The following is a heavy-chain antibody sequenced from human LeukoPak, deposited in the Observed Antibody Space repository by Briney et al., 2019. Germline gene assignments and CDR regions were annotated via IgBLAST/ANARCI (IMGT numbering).Heavy chain of an antibody. V-gene: IGHV3-21*01. Sequence: GGSLRLSCAGSGFIFSTYSMNWVRQAPGKGLEWVSSISVSRSYTYYADSVKGRFTISRDNAKNSLYLQMNSLTAEDTAVYYCARDEYEQGTDYWGQGTLVTVSS. D-gene: IGHD1-1*01. J-gene: IGHJ4*02. CDR1: GFIFSTYS. CDR2: ISVSRSYT. CDR3: ARDEYEQGTDY.